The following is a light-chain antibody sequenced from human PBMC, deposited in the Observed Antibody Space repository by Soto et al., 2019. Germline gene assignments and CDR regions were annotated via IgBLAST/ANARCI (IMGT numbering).Light chain of an antibody. CDR3: QTWGTDFRV. J-gene: IGLJ3*02. CDR2: VKSDGSH. CDR1: SGHITYD. V-gene: IGLV4-69*01. Sequence: QLVLTQSPSASASLGASVKLTCTLSSGHITYDIAWHQQQPEKGPRYLMKVKSDGSHSKGDGIPDRFSGSSSGAERYLTISSLQSEDEADYYCQTWGTDFRVFGGGTKLTVL.